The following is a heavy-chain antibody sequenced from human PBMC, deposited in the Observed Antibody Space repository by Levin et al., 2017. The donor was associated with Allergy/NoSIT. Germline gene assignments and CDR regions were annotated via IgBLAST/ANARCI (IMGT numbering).Heavy chain of an antibody. CDR2: IGTDGSDT. CDR1: GFSISSYW. CDR3: TRDPVNYGRVGYYFVY. J-gene: IGHJ4*02. Sequence: GGSLRLSCAGSGFSISSYWLHWVRQVPGKWPVWVARIGTDGSDTSYADSVKGRFTISRDNARNTLYLQMNSLRAEDTAVYYCTRDPVNYGRVGYYFVYWGQGILVTVSS. V-gene: IGHV3-74*01. D-gene: IGHD3-10*01.